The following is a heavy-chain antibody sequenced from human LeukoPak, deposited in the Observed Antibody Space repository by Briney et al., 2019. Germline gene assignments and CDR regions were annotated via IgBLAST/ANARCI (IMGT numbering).Heavy chain of an antibody. Sequence: SETLSLTCTVSGDSVSSSSYYWGWIRQPPGKGLEWIGSIYFTGSTYYNPSLKSRVTISVDTSKNQFSLKLSSVTAADTAVYYCARERGRDGYTDYFDYWGQGTLVTVSS. CDR2: IYFTGST. CDR3: ARERGRDGYTDYFDY. CDR1: GDSVSSSSYY. D-gene: IGHD5-24*01. V-gene: IGHV4-39*07. J-gene: IGHJ4*02.